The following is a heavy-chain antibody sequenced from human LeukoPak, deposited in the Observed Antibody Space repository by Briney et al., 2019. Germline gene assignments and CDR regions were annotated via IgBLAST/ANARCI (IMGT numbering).Heavy chain of an antibody. V-gene: IGHV4-4*07. CDR1: GGPIRGYH. CDR2: IYSSGSS. CDR3: AGVLWTAPNYLDY. J-gene: IGHJ4*02. D-gene: IGHD3/OR15-3a*01. Sequence: SETLYLTCTVSGGPIRGYHWIWIPQPAGKGLEGICRIYSSGSSYYNPSLKARVSMSVETSKNQFSLNLRFVTTADTAVYYCAGVLWTAPNYLDYWGQGTLVTVYS.